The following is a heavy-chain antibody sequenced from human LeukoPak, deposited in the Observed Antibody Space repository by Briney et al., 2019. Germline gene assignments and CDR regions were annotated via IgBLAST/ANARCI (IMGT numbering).Heavy chain of an antibody. CDR3: AKAGGQLWSQNWFDP. CDR1: GFIFRNYA. V-gene: IGHV3-30*04. Sequence: GGSLRLSCAASGFIFRNYAIHWVRQAPGKGLEWVAVISYDGSNKYYADSVKGRFTISRDNSKNTLYLQMNSLRAEDTAVYYCAKAGGQLWSQNWFDPWGQGTLVTVSS. D-gene: IGHD5-18*01. CDR2: ISYDGSNK. J-gene: IGHJ5*02.